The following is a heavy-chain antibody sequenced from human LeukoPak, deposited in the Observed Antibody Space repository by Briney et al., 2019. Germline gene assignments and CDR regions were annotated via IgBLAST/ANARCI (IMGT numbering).Heavy chain of an antibody. Sequence: PSETLSLTCTVSGGSISSYYRSWIRQPPGKGLEWIGYIYYSGSTNYNPSLKSRVTISVDTSKNQFSLKLSSVTAADTAVYYCARVPGNRLLWFGHYYMDVWGKGTTVTVSS. D-gene: IGHD3-10*01. V-gene: IGHV4-59*01. CDR3: ARVPGNRLLWFGHYYMDV. CDR2: IYYSGST. CDR1: GGSISSYY. J-gene: IGHJ6*03.